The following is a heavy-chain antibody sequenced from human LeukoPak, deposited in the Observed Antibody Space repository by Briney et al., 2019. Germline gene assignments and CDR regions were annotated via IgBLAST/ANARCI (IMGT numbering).Heavy chain of an antibody. CDR2: ISNSGSST. J-gene: IGHJ4*02. V-gene: IGHV3-23*01. CDR1: GFTFSTYA. CDR3: AREAELWSSYYFDY. Sequence: PGGSLRLSCAASGFTFSTYAMSWVRQAPGKGLEWVSVISNSGSSTHYADSVKGRFSISRDNAKNSLYLQMNSLRAEDTAVYYCAREAELWSSYYFDYWGQGTLVTVSS. D-gene: IGHD5-18*01.